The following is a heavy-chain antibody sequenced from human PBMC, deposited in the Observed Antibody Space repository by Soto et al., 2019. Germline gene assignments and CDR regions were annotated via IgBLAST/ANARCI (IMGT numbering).Heavy chain of an antibody. CDR3: ARDYYGSGTYVLDY. J-gene: IGHJ4*02. CDR2: VSYDGSNK. D-gene: IGHD3-10*01. CDR1: GFTFTSYT. Sequence: GGSLRLSCAASGFTFTSYTMHWVRQAPGKGLEWVAVVSYDGSNKYYADSVKGRFTISRDNSKNTLYLQMNSLRADDTAVYYCARDYYGSGTYVLDYWGQGTLVTVSS. V-gene: IGHV3-30-3*01.